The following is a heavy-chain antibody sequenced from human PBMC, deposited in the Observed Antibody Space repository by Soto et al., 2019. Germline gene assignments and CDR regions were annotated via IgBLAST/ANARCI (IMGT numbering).Heavy chain of an antibody. CDR3: AKDGGYSSGLWSGAAYYFDY. CDR1: GFTFSSYG. Sequence: QVQLVESGGGVVQPGRSLRLSCAASGFTFSSYGMHWVRQAPGKGLEWVAVISYDGSNKYYADSVKGRFTISRDNSKNTLYLQMNSLRAEDTAVYYCAKDGGYSSGLWSGAAYYFDYLGQGTLVTVSS. V-gene: IGHV3-30*18. CDR2: ISYDGSNK. D-gene: IGHD6-19*01. J-gene: IGHJ4*02.